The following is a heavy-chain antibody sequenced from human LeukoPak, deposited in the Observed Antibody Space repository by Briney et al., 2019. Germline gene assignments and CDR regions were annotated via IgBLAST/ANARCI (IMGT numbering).Heavy chain of an antibody. CDR1: GYTFTSYG. CDR3: ARVNGRYSSSWFDY. D-gene: IGHD6-13*01. V-gene: IGHV1-18*01. CDR2: IIAYNGNT. Sequence: GASVKVSCKASGYTFTSYGISWVRQAPGQGLEWMGWIIAYNGNTNYAQKLQGRVTMTTDTSTSTAYMELRSLRSDDTAVYYCARVNGRYSSSWFDYWGQGTLVTVSS. J-gene: IGHJ4*02.